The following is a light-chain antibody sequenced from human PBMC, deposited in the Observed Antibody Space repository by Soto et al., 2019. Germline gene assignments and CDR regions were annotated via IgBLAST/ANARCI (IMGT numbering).Light chain of an antibody. V-gene: IGLV2-8*01. J-gene: IGLJ2*01. CDR1: SSDVGFYNF. CDR2: EVS. Sequence: QSVLTQPPSASGSPGQSVTISCTGTSSDVGFYNFVSWYQQHPGKVPKLMIYEVSQRPSGVPDRFSGSKSGNTASLTVSGLQAEDEADYYCSSYAGSNNLVFGGGTKVTVL. CDR3: SSYAGSNNLV.